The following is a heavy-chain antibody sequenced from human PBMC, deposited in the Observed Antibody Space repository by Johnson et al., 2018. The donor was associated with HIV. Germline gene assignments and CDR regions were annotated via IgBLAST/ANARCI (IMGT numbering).Heavy chain of an antibody. Sequence: QVQLVESGGGVVQPGRSLRLSCAASGFTFSSYGMHLVRQAPGKGLEWVAFIRYDGSNKYYADSVKGRFTISRDNSKNTLYLQMNSLRAEDTGVYYCAKGRIAVPDAFDIWGQGTMVTVSS. D-gene: IGHD6-19*01. CDR3: AKGRIAVPDAFDI. CDR1: GFTFSSYG. CDR2: IRYDGSNK. V-gene: IGHV3-30*02. J-gene: IGHJ3*02.